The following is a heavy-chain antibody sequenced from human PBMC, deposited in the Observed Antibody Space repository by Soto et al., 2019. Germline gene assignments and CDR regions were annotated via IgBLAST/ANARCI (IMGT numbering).Heavy chain of an antibody. Sequence: ASETLSLTCTVSGGSISSGGYYWSWIRQHPGKGLEWIGYIYYSGSTYYNPSLKSRVTISVDTSKNQFSLKLSSVTAADTAVYYCASTDYSLYYFDYWGQGTLVTVSS. V-gene: IGHV4-31*03. CDR2: IYYSGST. D-gene: IGHD4-4*01. J-gene: IGHJ4*02. CDR1: GGSISSGGYY. CDR3: ASTDYSLYYFDY.